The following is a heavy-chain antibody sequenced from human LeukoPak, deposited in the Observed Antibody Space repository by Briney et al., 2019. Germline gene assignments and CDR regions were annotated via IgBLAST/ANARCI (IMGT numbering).Heavy chain of an antibody. J-gene: IGHJ3*02. Sequence: GGSLRLSCAASGFSFSSYEINWVRQAPGKGLEWVSYIGSSGSTVYYADSVKGRFTISRDNAKKSLHLQMNSLRDEDTAVYYCARDTLLYADSPDAFDMWGQGTMVTVSS. D-gene: IGHD4-17*01. CDR3: ARDTLLYADSPDAFDM. CDR2: IGSSGSTV. V-gene: IGHV3-48*03. CDR1: GFSFSSYE.